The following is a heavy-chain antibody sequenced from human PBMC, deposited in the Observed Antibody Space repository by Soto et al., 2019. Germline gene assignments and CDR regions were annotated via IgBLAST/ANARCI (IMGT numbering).Heavy chain of an antibody. CDR2: IYYSGST. Sequence: SETLCLTCTVSGRSISGYYWSWIRQPPGKGLEWIGYIYYSGSTNYNPSLKSRVPITVDTSKTQFSLKLSSVTAADTAVYYCARPVYGDYEYWYFALWGRGTLVTVSS. CDR1: GRSISGYY. J-gene: IGHJ2*01. CDR3: ARPVYGDYEYWYFAL. V-gene: IGHV4-59*01. D-gene: IGHD4-17*01.